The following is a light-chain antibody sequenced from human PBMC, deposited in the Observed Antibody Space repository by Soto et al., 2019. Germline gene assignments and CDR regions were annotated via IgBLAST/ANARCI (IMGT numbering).Light chain of an antibody. V-gene: IGKV4-1*01. CDR3: QQYYSPPYT. CDR1: QSLFSSSDNRHY. J-gene: IGKJ2*01. Sequence: DIAMTQSPDSLAVSLGERATINCKSSQSLFSSSDNRHYLAWYQQKLGQPPNLLIYWASTRGSGVPDRFSGSRSGTNFTLTIGSLQAEDLAVYHGQQYYSPPYTFGQGTKLAIK. CDR2: WAS.